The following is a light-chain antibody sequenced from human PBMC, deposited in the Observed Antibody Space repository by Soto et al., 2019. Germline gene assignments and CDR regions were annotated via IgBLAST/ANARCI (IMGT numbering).Light chain of an antibody. Sequence: QSALTQPPSVSGAPGQRVTISCTGSSSNIGAGYDVHWYQQLPGTAPKLMIYEVSDRPSGISSRFSGSKSGNTASLTISGLQTEDEADYYCSSYTSSSTLFGTGTKVTVL. CDR1: SSNIGAGYD. V-gene: IGLV1-40*01. CDR2: EVS. J-gene: IGLJ1*01. CDR3: SSYTSSSTL.